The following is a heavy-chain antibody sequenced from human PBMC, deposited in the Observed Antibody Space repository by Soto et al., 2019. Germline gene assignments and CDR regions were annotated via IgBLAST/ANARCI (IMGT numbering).Heavy chain of an antibody. CDR3: ARPRMNIVLMVYADYGMDV. Sequence: QVQLVESGGGVVQPGRSLRLSCAASGFTFSSYAMHWVRQAPGKGLEWVAVISYDGSNKYYADSVKGRFTISRDNSKNPLYLQMNSLRAEDTAVYYCARPRMNIVLMVYADYGMDVWGQGTTVTVSS. CDR2: ISYDGSNK. V-gene: IGHV3-30-3*01. D-gene: IGHD2-8*01. CDR1: GFTFSSYA. J-gene: IGHJ6*02.